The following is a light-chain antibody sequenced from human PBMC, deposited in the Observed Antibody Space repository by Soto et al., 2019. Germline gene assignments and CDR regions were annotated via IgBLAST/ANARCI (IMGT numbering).Light chain of an antibody. CDR1: SSDVGGYDL. V-gene: IGLV2-14*01. CDR3: ISYTTTSPDV. Sequence: QSVLTQPASVSGSPGQSIIISCSGTSSDVGGYDLVSWYQQHPGKAPKLLIYEVTNRPAGISNRFSGSKSGNTASLTSSGLQSDDEADYYCISYTTTSPDVFGTGTKLTVL. CDR2: EVT. J-gene: IGLJ1*01.